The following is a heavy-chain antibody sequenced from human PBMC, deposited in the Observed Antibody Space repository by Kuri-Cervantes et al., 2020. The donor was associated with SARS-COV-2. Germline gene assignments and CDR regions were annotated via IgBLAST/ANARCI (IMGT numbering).Heavy chain of an antibody. CDR2: FDPEDGET. Sequence: ASVKVSCKVSGYTLTELSMHWVRQAPGKGLEWMGGFDPEDGETIYAQKFQGRVTITRNTSISTAYMELSSLRPEDTAVYYCARAHAYDFWSGYSHWYFDLWGRGTLVTVSS. D-gene: IGHD3-3*01. J-gene: IGHJ2*01. CDR1: GYTLTELS. CDR3: ARAHAYDFWSGYSHWYFDL. V-gene: IGHV1-24*01.